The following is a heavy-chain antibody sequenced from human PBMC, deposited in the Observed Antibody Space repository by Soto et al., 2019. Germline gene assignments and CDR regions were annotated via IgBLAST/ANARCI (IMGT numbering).Heavy chain of an antibody. CDR2: INAGNGNT. Sequence: ASVKVSCKASGYTFTSYAMHWVRQAPGQRLEWMGWINAGNGNTKYSQKFQGRVTITRDTSASTAYMEPSSLRSEDTAVYYCARDFWSGYSALDYWGQGTLVTVSS. CDR1: GYTFTSYA. J-gene: IGHJ4*02. CDR3: ARDFWSGYSALDY. V-gene: IGHV1-3*01. D-gene: IGHD3-3*01.